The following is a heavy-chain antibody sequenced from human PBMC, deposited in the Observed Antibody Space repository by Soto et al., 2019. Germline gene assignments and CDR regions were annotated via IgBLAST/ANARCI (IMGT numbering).Heavy chain of an antibody. CDR2: IRGSGGTA. CDR3: EKGRGQNWNFDY. D-gene: IGHD1-1*01. Sequence: EVQLLESGGGSVQPGGSLRLSCAASGFTFSSYAMHWVRRPPGKGLEWVSSIRGSGGTAYYADSVNGRFSISRDSLVNTLYLQMNGLRAEDTAVYYCEKGRGQNWNFDYWGKRTLVTVSP. CDR1: GFTFSSYA. V-gene: IGHV3-23*01. J-gene: IGHJ4*02.